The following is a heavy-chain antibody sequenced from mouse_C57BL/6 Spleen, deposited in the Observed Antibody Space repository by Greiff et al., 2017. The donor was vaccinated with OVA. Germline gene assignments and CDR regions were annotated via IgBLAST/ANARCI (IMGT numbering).Heavy chain of an antibody. CDR1: GFTFSDYG. Sequence: EVQLVESGGGLVKPGGSLKLSCAASGFTFSDYGMHWVRQAPEKGLEWVAYISSGSSTIYYADTVKGRFTISRDNAKNTLFLQMTSLRSEDTAMYYCARDLIYYGSSFAYWGQGTLVTVSA. CDR3: ARDLIYYGSSFAY. D-gene: IGHD1-1*01. CDR2: ISSGSSTI. V-gene: IGHV5-17*01. J-gene: IGHJ3*01.